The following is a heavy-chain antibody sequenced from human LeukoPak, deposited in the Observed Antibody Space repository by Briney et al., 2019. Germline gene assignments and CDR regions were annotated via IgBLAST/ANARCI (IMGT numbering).Heavy chain of an antibody. J-gene: IGHJ4*02. CDR1: GFTFSSYA. CDR2: ISGSGAGT. D-gene: IGHD3-22*01. Sequence: GGSLRLSCAASGFTFSSYAMSWLRQAPGKGLEWVSAISGSGAGTYYADSVKGRFTISRDNSKNTLYLQMNSLRAEDTAVYYCAKGPAYYYESSGYYYWDYWGQGTLVTVSS. V-gene: IGHV3-23*01. CDR3: AKGPAYYYESSGYYYWDY.